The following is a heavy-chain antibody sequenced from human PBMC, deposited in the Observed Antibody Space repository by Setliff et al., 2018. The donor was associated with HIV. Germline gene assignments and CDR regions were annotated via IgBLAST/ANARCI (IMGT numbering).Heavy chain of an antibody. J-gene: IGHJ5*02. D-gene: IGHD1-1*01. V-gene: IGHV4-34*01. CDR3: ARRYNDNPREWFDP. CDR2: IYYSGST. Sequence: NPSETLSLTCDVYGGSLSGYYWSWIRQSPGKGLEWIGSIYYSGSTYYNPSLKSRVTILVDTSKNQFSLKVTSVTAADTAVYYCARRYNDNPREWFDPWGQGTLVTVSS. CDR1: GGSLSGYY.